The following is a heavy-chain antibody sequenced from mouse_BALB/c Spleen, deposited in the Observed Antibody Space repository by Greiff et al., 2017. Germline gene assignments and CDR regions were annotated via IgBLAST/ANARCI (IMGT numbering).Heavy chain of an antibody. Sequence: QVQLKQSGPGLVAPSQSLSITCTVSGFSLTGYGVNWVRQPPGKGLEWLGMIWGDGSTDYNSALKSRLSISKDNSKSQVFLKMNSLQTDDTARYNCAVIYYDYGGFAYWGQGTLVTVSA. D-gene: IGHD2-4*01. CDR1: GFSLTGYG. J-gene: IGHJ3*01. CDR2: IWGDGST. CDR3: AVIYYDYGGFAY. V-gene: IGHV2-6-7*01.